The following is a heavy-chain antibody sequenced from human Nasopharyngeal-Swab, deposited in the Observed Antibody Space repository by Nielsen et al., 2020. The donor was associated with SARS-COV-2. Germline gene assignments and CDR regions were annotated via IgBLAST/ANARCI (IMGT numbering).Heavy chain of an antibody. V-gene: IGHV3-23*01. Sequence: GGSLRLSCAASGFSFNSFAMSWVRQAPGKGLEWVSGISGGGDSTHYADSVKGRFTISRDNSRNTLYLQMNSLRAEDTAVYYCAKVVFSDYVWGSYRYPFDYWGQGTLVTVSS. CDR1: GFSFNSFA. J-gene: IGHJ4*02. CDR3: AKVVFSDYVWGSYRYPFDY. D-gene: IGHD3-16*02. CDR2: ISGGGDST.